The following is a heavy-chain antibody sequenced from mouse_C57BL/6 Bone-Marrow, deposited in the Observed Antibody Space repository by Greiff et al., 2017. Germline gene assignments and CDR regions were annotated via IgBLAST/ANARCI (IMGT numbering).Heavy chain of an antibody. Sequence: VQVVESGAELARPGASVKMSCKASGYTFTSYTMHWVKQRPGQGLEWIGYINPSSGYTKYNQKFKDKATLTADKSSSTAYMQLSSLTSEGSAVYYCASLYGLDDWGRGTTLTVSA. CDR1: GYTFTSYT. CDR3: ASLYGLDD. CDR2: INPSSGYT. D-gene: IGHD1-1*01. J-gene: IGHJ2*01. V-gene: IGHV1-4*01.